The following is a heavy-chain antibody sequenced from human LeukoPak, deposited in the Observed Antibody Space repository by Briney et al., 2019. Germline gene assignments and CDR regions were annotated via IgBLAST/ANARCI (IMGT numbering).Heavy chain of an antibody. V-gene: IGHV3-7*01. D-gene: IGHD1-7*01. CDR2: IKQDGSEK. CDR1: EFTFSSYW. J-gene: IGHJ5*02. CDR3: AREITGTRGIWFDP. Sequence: GSLRLSCAASEFTFSSYWMNWVRQAPGKGLEWVANIKQDGSEKYYVDSVKGRFTISRDNSKNSLYLRMNSLRVEDTAVYYCAREITGTRGIWFDPWGQGTLVTVSS.